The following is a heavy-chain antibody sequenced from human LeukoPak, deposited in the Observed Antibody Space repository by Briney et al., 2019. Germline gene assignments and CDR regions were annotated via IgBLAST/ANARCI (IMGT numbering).Heavy chain of an antibody. D-gene: IGHD6-25*01. CDR3: VRGRPYYFDY. CDR1: GFTFSTFS. J-gene: IGHJ4*02. CDR2: IISSSSTM. Sequence: GGSLRLSCAASGFTFSTFSMNWVRQAPGKGLEWISYIISSSSTMYYADSVKGRFTISRDNAKSSLYLHMDSLRDEDTAVYYCVRGRPYYFDYWGQGALVAVSS. V-gene: IGHV3-48*02.